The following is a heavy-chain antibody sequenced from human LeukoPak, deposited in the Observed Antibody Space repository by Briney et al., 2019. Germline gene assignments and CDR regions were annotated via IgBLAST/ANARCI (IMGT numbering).Heavy chain of an antibody. CDR1: GGSISNYY. D-gene: IGHD3-16*01. CDR3: ARDHYGGDAFDI. CDR2: IYYSGST. Sequence: SETLSLTCTVSGGSISNYYWSWIRQPPGKGLEWIGYIYYSGSTNYNPSLKSRVTISVDTSKNQFSLKLSSVTAADTAVYYCARDHYGGDAFDIWGQGTMVTVSS. J-gene: IGHJ3*02. V-gene: IGHV4-59*01.